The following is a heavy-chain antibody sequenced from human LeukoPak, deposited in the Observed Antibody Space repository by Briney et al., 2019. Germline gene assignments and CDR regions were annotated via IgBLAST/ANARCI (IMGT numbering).Heavy chain of an antibody. CDR3: ARDEDEYGGKD. CDR1: GFTFSSYA. Sequence: GGSLRLSCAASGFTFSSYAMSWVRQAPGKGPEWVSAISGSGGRTYYADSVKGRFTISRDNSKNTLYLQMNSLRAEDTAVYFCARDEDEYGGKDWGQGTLVTVSS. D-gene: IGHD4-23*01. J-gene: IGHJ4*02. CDR2: ISGSGGRT. V-gene: IGHV3-23*01.